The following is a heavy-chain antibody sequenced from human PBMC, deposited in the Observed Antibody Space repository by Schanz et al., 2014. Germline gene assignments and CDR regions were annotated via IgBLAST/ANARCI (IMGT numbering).Heavy chain of an antibody. V-gene: IGHV7-4-1*02. D-gene: IGHD7-27*01. CDR1: GYNFTTYT. CDR3: ARGEANWGQY. CDR2: INTNTGNP. Sequence: QVQLVQSGSELTRPGASVKVSCKASGYNFTTYTMNWVRQAPGQGLEWMGWINTNTGNPTYAQGFTGRFVFSLDTSLSTADLQISFLKADDTAVFFCARGEANWGQYWGQGTLVTVSS. J-gene: IGHJ4*02.